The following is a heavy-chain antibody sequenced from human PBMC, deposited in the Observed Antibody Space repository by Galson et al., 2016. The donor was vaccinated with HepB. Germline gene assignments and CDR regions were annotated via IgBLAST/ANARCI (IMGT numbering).Heavy chain of an antibody. CDR3: ARHQVGATCDY. V-gene: IGHV3-74*01. J-gene: IGHJ4*02. D-gene: IGHD1-26*01. Sequence: RINSDGSDTIYADSVKGRFTVSRDNAKNTLYLEMHSLRAEDTAVYYCARHQVGATCDYWGQGTLVTVSS. CDR2: INSDGSDT.